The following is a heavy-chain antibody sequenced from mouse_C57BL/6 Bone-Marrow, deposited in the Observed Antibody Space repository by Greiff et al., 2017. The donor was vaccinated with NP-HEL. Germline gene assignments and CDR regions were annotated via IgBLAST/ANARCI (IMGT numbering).Heavy chain of an antibody. CDR1: GYTFTDHT. CDR2: IYPRDGST. CDR3: ARWGVRDLAWFAY. J-gene: IGHJ3*01. D-gene: IGHD2-2*01. V-gene: IGHV1-78*01. Sequence: QVQLPQSDAELVKPGASVKISCKVSGYTFTDHTIHWMKQRPEQGLEWIGYIYPRDGSTKYNEKFKGKATLTADKSASTAYMQLNSLTSEDSSVDFCARWGVRDLAWFAYWGQGTLVTVSA.